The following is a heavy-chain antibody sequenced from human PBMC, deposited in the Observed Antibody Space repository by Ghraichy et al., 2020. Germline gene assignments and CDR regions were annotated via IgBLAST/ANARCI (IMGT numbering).Heavy chain of an antibody. J-gene: IGHJ4*02. V-gene: IGHV3-21*01. CDR3: ARDGPSEVVVVVAATPPCY. Sequence: GGSLRLSCAASGFTFSSYSMNWVRQAPGKGLEWVSSISSSSSYIYYADSVKGRFTISRDNAKNSLYLQMNSLRAEDTAVYYCARDGPSEVVVVVAATPPCYWGQGTLVTVSS. CDR2: ISSSSSYI. CDR1: GFTFSSYS. D-gene: IGHD2-15*01.